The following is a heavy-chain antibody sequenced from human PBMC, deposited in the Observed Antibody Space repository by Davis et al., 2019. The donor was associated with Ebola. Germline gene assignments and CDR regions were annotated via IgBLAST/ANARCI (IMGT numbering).Heavy chain of an antibody. V-gene: IGHV4-34*01. Sequence: SETLSLTCAVYGGSFSGYYWSWIRQPPGKGLEWIGEINHSGSTNYNPSLKSRVTISVDKSKNQFSLKLSSVTAADTAVYYCARVGDLFDYWGQGTLVTVSS. J-gene: IGHJ4*02. CDR3: ARVGDLFDY. D-gene: IGHD4-17*01. CDR1: GGSFSGYY. CDR2: INHSGST.